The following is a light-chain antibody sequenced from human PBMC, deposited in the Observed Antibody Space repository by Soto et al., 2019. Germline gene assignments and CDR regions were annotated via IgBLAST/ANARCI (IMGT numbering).Light chain of an antibody. CDR3: SSYTSSSTPYV. CDR1: SSDVGGYNY. Sequence: QSVLTQPASVSGSPGQSITISCTGTSSDVGGYNYVSWYQQHPGKAPKLMIYEVSNRPSGVSNRFSGPKSGNTASLTISGLQADDEADYYCSSYTSSSTPYVFGTGTKGTVL. CDR2: EVS. V-gene: IGLV2-14*01. J-gene: IGLJ1*01.